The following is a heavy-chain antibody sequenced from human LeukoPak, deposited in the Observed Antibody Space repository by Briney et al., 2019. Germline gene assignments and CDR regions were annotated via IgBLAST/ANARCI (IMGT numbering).Heavy chain of an antibody. D-gene: IGHD1-26*01. Sequence: SETLSLTCTVSGGSISSSSYYWGWIRQPPGKGLEWIGSIYYSGTTYYNPSLKSRVTISGDTSKKQFSLKLSSVTAADTAVYYCGHGLLVPFDYWGQGTLVTVSS. CDR1: GGSISSSSYY. J-gene: IGHJ4*02. CDR3: GHGLLVPFDY. CDR2: IYYSGTT. V-gene: IGHV4-39*01.